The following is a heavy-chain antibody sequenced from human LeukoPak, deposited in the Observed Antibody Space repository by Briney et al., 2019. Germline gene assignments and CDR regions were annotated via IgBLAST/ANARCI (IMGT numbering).Heavy chain of an antibody. J-gene: IGHJ4*02. D-gene: IGHD3-16*01. V-gene: IGHV4-39*07. CDR3: ARVRLKALGGYFDY. CDR1: GGSINSSSYY. Sequence: KTSETLSLTCTVSGGSINSSSYYWGWIRQPPGKGLEWIGSIYYSGSTYYNPSLKSRVTISVDTSKNQFSLKLSSVTAADTAVYYCARVRLKALGGYFDYWGQGTLVTVSS. CDR2: IYYSGST.